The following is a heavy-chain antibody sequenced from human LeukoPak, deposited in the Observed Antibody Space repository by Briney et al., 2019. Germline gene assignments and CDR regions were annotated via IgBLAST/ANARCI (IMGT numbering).Heavy chain of an antibody. Sequence: GGSLRLSCAASGFTFSSYAIHSVRQAPVKGLEWVSVISYDGSKQYYDDSVKGRFTISRDNSQKMLYLQLKSLRPEDTAVYYRVRDPTVVTPSHYWGQGTLVTVSS. D-gene: IGHD4-23*01. J-gene: IGHJ4*02. V-gene: IGHV3-30-3*01. CDR2: ISYDGSKQ. CDR1: GFTFSSYA. CDR3: VRDPTVVTPSHY.